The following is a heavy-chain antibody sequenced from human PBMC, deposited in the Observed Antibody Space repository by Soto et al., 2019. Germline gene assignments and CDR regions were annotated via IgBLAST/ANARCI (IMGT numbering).Heavy chain of an antibody. V-gene: IGHV5-51*01. CDR2: IYPGDSDT. J-gene: IGHJ5*02. CDR3: ATSPLRYFDWFDP. D-gene: IGHD3-9*01. Sequence: GESLKISCNVSGYIFTNYWIGWVRQMPGKGLEWMGIIYPGDSDTRYSPSFQGQVTISADKSISTAYLQWSSLKASDTAIYYCATSPLRYFDWFDPWGQGTLVTVSS. CDR1: GYIFTNYW.